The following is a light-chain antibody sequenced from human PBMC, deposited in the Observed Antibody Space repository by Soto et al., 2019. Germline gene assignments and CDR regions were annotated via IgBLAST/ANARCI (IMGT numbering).Light chain of an antibody. CDR1: QSISSW. J-gene: IGKJ1*01. CDR3: QQFRGT. V-gene: IGKV1-5*01. CDR2: DAS. Sequence: DIQMTQSPSTLSASLGDRVTITCRASQSISSWLAWYQQKPGKAPKLLIYDASSLESGVPSRFSGSGSGTELTLTISSLQPDDFATYYCQQFRGTFGQGTKVDI.